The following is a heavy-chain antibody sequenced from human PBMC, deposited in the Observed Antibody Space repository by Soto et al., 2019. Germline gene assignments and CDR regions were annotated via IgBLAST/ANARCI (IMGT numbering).Heavy chain of an antibody. CDR1: GGSFSGYY. J-gene: IGHJ4*02. D-gene: IGHD1-26*01. Sequence: TLSLTCAVYGGSFSGYYWSWIRQPPGKGLEWIGEINHSGSTNYNPSLKSRVTISVDTSKNQFSLKLSSVTAADTAVYYCARMVPEGSKDYWGQGTLVTVSS. CDR2: INHSGST. CDR3: ARMVPEGSKDY. V-gene: IGHV4-34*01.